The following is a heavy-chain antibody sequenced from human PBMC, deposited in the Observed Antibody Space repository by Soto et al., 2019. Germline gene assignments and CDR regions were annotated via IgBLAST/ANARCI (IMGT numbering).Heavy chain of an antibody. Sequence: SETLSLTCTASGGSISSYYWSWIRQPPGKGLEWIGYIYYSGSTNYNPSPKSRVTISVDTSKNQFSLKLSSVTAADTAVYYCARRYGSSFDYWGQGTLVTVSS. CDR3: ARRYGSSFDY. D-gene: IGHD3-10*01. CDR2: IYYSGST. J-gene: IGHJ4*02. V-gene: IGHV4-59*08. CDR1: GGSISSYY.